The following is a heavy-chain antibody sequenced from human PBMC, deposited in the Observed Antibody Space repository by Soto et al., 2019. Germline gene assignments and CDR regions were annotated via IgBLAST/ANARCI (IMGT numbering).Heavy chain of an antibody. CDR2: ISGGGDAA. Sequence: EVQVLESGGGLVQPGGSLRLSCAGSGLTFINYAMNWVRQAPGKGLEWVSSISGGGDAAFFPDSVSGRFTISRDNSKHTVTLQMNSLGVDDTDVYYCARTTLGSTTRPNYSYIDLRGRGTLVTVAS. CDR1: GLTFINYA. V-gene: IGHV3-23*01. J-gene: IGHJ2*01. CDR3: ARTTLGSTTRPNYSYIDL. D-gene: IGHD1-1*01.